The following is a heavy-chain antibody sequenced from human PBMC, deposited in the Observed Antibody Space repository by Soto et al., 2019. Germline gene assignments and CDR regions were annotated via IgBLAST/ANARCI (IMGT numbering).Heavy chain of an antibody. D-gene: IGHD3-10*02. CDR1: GGSISSSNW. J-gene: IGHJ6*02. Sequence: QVQLQESGPGLVKPSGTLSLTCAVSGGSISSSNWWSWVRQPPGKGLEWIGEIYHSGSTNYNPSLETRVTRSVDKSQNQFPLKLSSVTAADTAVYYCASVRGGYYYAMDVWGQGTTVTVSS. CDR2: IYHSGST. CDR3: ASVRGGYYYAMDV. V-gene: IGHV4-4*02.